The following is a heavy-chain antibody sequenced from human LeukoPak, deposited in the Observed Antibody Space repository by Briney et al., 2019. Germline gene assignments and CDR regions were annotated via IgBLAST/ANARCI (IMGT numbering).Heavy chain of an antibody. CDR3: ARGGYSSGRIDY. Sequence: GGSLRLSCAASGFTFSSYSMTWVRQAPGKGLEWVSSISSSSSYIYYADSVKGRFTISRDNAKNSLYLQMNSLRAEDTAVYYCARGGYSSGRIDYWGQGTLVTVSS. CDR1: GFTFSSYS. CDR2: ISSSSSYI. D-gene: IGHD6-19*01. V-gene: IGHV3-21*01. J-gene: IGHJ4*02.